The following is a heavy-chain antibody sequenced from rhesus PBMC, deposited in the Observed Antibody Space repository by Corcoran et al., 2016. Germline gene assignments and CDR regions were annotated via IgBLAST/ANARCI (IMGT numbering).Heavy chain of an antibody. J-gene: IGHJ2*01. D-gene: IGHD3-16*01. CDR1: GGSISSNY. CDR2: IYGSVGRT. CDR3: ARNGGSYWVNWYFDL. Sequence: QVQLQESGPGLVKPSETLSLTCAVSGGSISSNYWSWIRQPPGKGLEWIGRIYGSVGRTDYNPPLKRRVTISTDTSKNQFSLKLSSVTAADTAVYYCARNGGSYWVNWYFDLWGPGTPITISS. V-gene: IGHV4-160*01.